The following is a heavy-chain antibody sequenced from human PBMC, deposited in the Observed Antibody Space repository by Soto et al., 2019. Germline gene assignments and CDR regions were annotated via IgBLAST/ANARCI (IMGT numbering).Heavy chain of an antibody. CDR3: ARVERGTATTVVDAFDI. CDR2: MSHSGGT. D-gene: IGHD1-1*01. J-gene: IGHJ3*02. CDR1: GGFVSSGNYY. V-gene: IGHV4-61*01. Sequence: SETLSLTCAVYGGFVSSGNYYWSWIRQPPGKGLEWIGEMSHSGGTHFNPSLKSRVTISVDTSKNQFSLKMASVTAADTALYYCARVERGTATTVVDAFDIWGPGTMVTVSS.